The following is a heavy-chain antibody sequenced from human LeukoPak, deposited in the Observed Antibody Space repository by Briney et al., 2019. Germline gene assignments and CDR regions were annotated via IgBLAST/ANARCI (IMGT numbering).Heavy chain of an antibody. CDR3: ARSGYSGSFCFDS. D-gene: IGHD3-10*01. CDR2: ISSSGGT. Sequence: PSETLSLTCSVSGGSISSSYWSWVRQPAGKGLEWMGRISSSGGTNYNPSLESRITMSMDMSNNQFSLNLTSMTVAPTAADDCARSGYSGSFCFDSWGQGILVTVSS. V-gene: IGHV4-4*07. CDR1: GGSISSSY. J-gene: IGHJ4*02.